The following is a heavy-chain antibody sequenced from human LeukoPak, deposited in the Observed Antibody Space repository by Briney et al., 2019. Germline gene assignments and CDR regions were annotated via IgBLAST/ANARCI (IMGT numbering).Heavy chain of an antibody. J-gene: IGHJ4*02. Sequence: GGSLRLSCAASGFTFSSYAMSWVRQAPGKGLEWVSAISGSGDSTYYADSVKGRFTISRDNSKNTLYLQMNSLRAEDTAVYYCAKEGDSSSWYDLYDYWGQGTLVTVSS. V-gene: IGHV3-23*01. CDR2: ISGSGDST. D-gene: IGHD6-13*01. CDR1: GFTFSSYA. CDR3: AKEGDSSSWYDLYDY.